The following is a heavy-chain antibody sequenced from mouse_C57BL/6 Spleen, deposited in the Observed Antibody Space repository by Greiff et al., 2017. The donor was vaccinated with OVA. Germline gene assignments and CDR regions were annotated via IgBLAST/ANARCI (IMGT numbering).Heavy chain of an antibody. V-gene: IGHV5-9-1*02. CDR2: ISSGGDYI. J-gene: IGHJ2*01. CDR3: TRGGGCSFDY. CDR1: GFTFSGYA. Sequence: EVLLVESGEGLVKPGGSLKLSCAASGFTFSGYAMSWVRQTPEKRLEWVAYISSGGDYIYYAETVKGRFTISRDNAMNTLYLQMSSLKSEDTAMYYCTRGGGCSFDYWGQGTTLTVSS.